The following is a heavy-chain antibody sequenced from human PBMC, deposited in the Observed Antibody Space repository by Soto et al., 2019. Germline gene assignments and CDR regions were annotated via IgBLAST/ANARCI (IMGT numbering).Heavy chain of an antibody. CDR3: ARDSGYSYGPLDY. CDR1: GFTFSSYS. V-gene: IGHV3-48*01. CDR2: ISSSSSTI. J-gene: IGHJ4*02. D-gene: IGHD5-18*01. Sequence: GGSLRLSCAASGFTFSSYSMNWVRQAPGKGLEWVSYISSSSSTIYYADSVKGRFTASRDNAKNSLYLQMNSLRAEDTAVYYCARDSGYSYGPLDYWGQGTLVTVSS.